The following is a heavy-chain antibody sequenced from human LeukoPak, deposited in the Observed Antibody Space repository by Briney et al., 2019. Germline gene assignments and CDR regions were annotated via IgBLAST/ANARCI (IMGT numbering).Heavy chain of an antibody. CDR2: ISGSGGST. CDR1: GFTFSNYA. CDR3: GKGGGRGGYYRLDY. Sequence: PGGSLRLSCAASGFTFSNYAMAWVRQAPGKGLEWVSGISGSGGSTHDADSVKGRFTTSRDNSKNTLYLQVNSLRAEDTAIYYCGKGGGRGGYYRLDYWGQGTLVTVSS. V-gene: IGHV3-23*01. J-gene: IGHJ4*02. D-gene: IGHD3-22*01.